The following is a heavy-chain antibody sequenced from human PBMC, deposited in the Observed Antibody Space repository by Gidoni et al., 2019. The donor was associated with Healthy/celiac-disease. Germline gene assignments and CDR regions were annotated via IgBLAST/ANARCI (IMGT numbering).Heavy chain of an antibody. CDR3: ARDEWLGY. CDR1: GFTFSSYA. V-gene: IGHV3-30-3*01. D-gene: IGHD6-19*01. Sequence: QVQLVESGGGVVQPGRSLRLSCAASGFTFSSYAMHWVRQAPGKGLEWVAVISYDGSNKYYADSVKGRFTISRDNSKNTLYLQMNSLRAEDTAVYYCARDEWLGYWGQGTLVTVSS. J-gene: IGHJ4*02. CDR2: ISYDGSNK.